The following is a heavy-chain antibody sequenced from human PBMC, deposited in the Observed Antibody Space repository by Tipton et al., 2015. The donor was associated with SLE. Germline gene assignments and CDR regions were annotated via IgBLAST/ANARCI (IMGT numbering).Heavy chain of an antibody. CDR1: GFTFSSYA. CDR2: ISYDGSNK. V-gene: IGHV3-30*04. Sequence: QLVQSGGGVVQPGRSLRLSCAASGFTFSSYAMHWVRQAPGKGLEWVAVISYDGSNKYYADSVKGRFTISRDNSKNTLYLQMSSLRAEDTAVYYCARDRFSVAERDLDNWGQGTLVTVSS. D-gene: IGHD2/OR15-2a*01. J-gene: IGHJ4*02. CDR3: ARDRFSVAERDLDN.